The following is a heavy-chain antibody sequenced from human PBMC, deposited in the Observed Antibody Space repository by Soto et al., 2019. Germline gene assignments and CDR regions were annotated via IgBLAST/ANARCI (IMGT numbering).Heavy chain of an antibody. CDR3: ARAATVKPYYYYGMDV. CDR1: GGSISSGGYY. J-gene: IGHJ6*02. D-gene: IGHD4-4*01. Sequence: SETLSLTCTVSGGSISSGGYYWSWIRQHPGKGLEWIGYIYYSGSTYYNPSLKSRVTISVDTSKNQFSLKLSSVTAADTAVYYCARAATVKPYYYYGMDVWGQGTTVTVSS. V-gene: IGHV4-31*03. CDR2: IYYSGST.